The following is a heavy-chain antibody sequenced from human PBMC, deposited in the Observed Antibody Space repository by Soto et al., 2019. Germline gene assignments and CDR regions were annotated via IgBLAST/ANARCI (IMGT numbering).Heavy chain of an antibody. V-gene: IGHV4-59*08. D-gene: IGHD3-10*01. CDR1: GGPISSYY. J-gene: IGHJ4*02. Sequence: SETLSLTCTVSGGPISSYYWSWIRQPPGKGLEWIGHIYYSGSTNYNPSLKSRVTISVDTTKNQFSLKLSSVTAADTAVYYCARHGAEYYGSGSDYWGQGTLVTVSS. CDR3: ARHGAEYYGSGSDY. CDR2: IYYSGST.